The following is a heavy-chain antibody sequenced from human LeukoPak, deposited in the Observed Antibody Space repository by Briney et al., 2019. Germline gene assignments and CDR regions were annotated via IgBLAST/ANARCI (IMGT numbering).Heavy chain of an antibody. V-gene: IGHV4-59*01. CDR1: GGSISSYY. CDR3: ARDKQPGDQ. CDR2: IYYSGST. D-gene: IGHD6-13*01. Sequence: SETLSLTCTVSGGSISSYYWSWIRQPPGKGLEWIGYIYYSGSTHYNPSLKSRVTIPVDTSKNQFSLRLSSVTAADTAVYYCARDKQPGDQWGQGTLVTVSS. J-gene: IGHJ5*02.